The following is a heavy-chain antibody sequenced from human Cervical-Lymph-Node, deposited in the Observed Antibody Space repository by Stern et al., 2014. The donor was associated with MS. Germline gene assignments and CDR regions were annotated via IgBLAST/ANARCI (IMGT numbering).Heavy chain of an antibody. Sequence: QVQLVQSGAEVKTPGASVKVSCKVSGYTLSEISMHWVRQAPGKGLEWMAGFDPEHDETRYAQKFHGRVARAEDRSTDTAYMELRSLRSEDTAVYYCATHRGRVTYYYGMDVWGQGTTVTVSS. V-gene: IGHV1-24*01. CDR3: ATHRGRVTYYYGMDV. D-gene: IGHD2-21*02. CDR1: GYTLSEIS. J-gene: IGHJ6*02. CDR2: FDPEHDET.